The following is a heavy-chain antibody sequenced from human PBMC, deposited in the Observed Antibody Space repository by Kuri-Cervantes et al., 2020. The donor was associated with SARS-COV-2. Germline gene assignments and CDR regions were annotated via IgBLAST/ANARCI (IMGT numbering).Heavy chain of an antibody. D-gene: IGHD6-13*01. V-gene: IGHV3-72*01. J-gene: IGHJ6*02. CDR2: TRNKANSYTT. Sequence: GGSLRLSCAASGFTFSDHYMDWVRQAPGKGLEWVGRTRNKANSYTTEYAASVKGRFTISRDDSKNSLYLQMNSLKTEDTAVYYCARDPYSSSWYRYYYGMDVWGQGTTVTVSS. CDR3: ARDPYSSSWYRYYYGMDV. CDR1: GFTFSDHY.